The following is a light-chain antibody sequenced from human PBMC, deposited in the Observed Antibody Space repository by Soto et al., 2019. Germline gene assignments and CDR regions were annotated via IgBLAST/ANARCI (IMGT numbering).Light chain of an antibody. CDR3: QQTSSAPFT. Sequence: DIQMTQSPYSRSAAVGDRVTIACRASQNINTYLNWYQQKPGKAPKLLSVDAASLQNGVPSRCSGGGSRTDFTLTITSLQPEDFATYYCQQTSSAPFTFGPGTKVDIK. V-gene: IGKV1-39*01. CDR2: DAA. J-gene: IGKJ3*01. CDR1: QNINTY.